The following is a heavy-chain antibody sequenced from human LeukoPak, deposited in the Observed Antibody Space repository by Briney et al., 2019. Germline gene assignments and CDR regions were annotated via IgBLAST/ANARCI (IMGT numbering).Heavy chain of an antibody. CDR1: GFTFSSYA. Sequence: PGGSLRLSCAASGFTFSSYAMSWVRQAPGKGLVWVSRINSDGSITTYADSVKGRFTISRDNAKNTLYLQMNSLRAEDTAIYYCTRGGVDYWGQGTLVTVSS. J-gene: IGHJ4*02. D-gene: IGHD3-10*01. CDR3: TRGGVDY. V-gene: IGHV3-74*01. CDR2: INSDGSIT.